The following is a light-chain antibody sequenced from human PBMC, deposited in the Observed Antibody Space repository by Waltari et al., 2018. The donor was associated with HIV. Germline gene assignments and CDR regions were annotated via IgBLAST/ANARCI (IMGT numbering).Light chain of an antibody. CDR1: ALSKKY. V-gene: IGLV3-25*03. CDR3: QSSDKNIKSVV. J-gene: IGLJ2*01. CDR2: KDT. Sequence: FELTQPPSVSVSPGLTARTPCSGAALSKKYVYWYQQKAGQAPLLIIYKDTERPSGVPERFSASSSGTTVTLTINGVLAEDEADYYCQSSDKNIKSVVFGGGTKLTVL.